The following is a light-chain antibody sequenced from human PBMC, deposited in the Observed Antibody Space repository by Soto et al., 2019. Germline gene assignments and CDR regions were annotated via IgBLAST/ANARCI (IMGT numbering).Light chain of an antibody. Sequence: EIVLTQSPGTLSLSPGESATLSCRASQSFRNSQVAWYQLRPGQAPRLLIYGASSRATGIPDRVSGVGSETDFTLTISRLEPEDFAVYYCQQYATSPHTFGQGTRLEIK. CDR2: GAS. V-gene: IGKV3-20*01. CDR3: QQYATSPHT. CDR1: QSFRNSQ. J-gene: IGKJ2*01.